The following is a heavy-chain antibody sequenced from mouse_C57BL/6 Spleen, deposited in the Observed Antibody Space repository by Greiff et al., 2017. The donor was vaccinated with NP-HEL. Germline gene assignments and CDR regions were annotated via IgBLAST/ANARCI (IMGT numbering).Heavy chain of an antibody. J-gene: IGHJ2*01. D-gene: IGHD1-1*01. Sequence: DVMLVESGGGLVQPGGSLSLSCAASGFTFTDYYMSWVRQPPGKALEWLGFIRNKANGYTTEYSASVKGRFTISRDNSQSILYLQMNALRAEDSATYYCARYYYGERYFDYWGQGTTLTVSS. V-gene: IGHV7-3*01. CDR1: GFTFTDYY. CDR3: ARYYYGERYFDY. CDR2: IRNKANGYTT.